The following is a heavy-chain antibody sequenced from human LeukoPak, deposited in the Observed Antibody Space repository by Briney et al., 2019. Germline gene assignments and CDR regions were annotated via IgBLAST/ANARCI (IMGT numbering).Heavy chain of an antibody. CDR1: GYTFTGYY. Sequence: ASVKVSCTASGYTFTGYYMHWVRQAPGQGLEWMGWINPNSGGTNYAQKFQGRVTMTRDTSISTAYMELSRLRSDDTAVYYCARGIVVDSGWFDPWGQGTLVTVSS. CDR2: INPNSGGT. CDR3: ARGIVVDSGWFDP. D-gene: IGHD2-2*01. J-gene: IGHJ5*02. V-gene: IGHV1-2*02.